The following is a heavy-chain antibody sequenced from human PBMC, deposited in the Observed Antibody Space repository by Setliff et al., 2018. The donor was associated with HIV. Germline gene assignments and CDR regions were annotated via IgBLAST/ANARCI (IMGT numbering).Heavy chain of an antibody. J-gene: IGHJ4*02. CDR2: INHSGSN. CDR3: ARGLGMVEATTPFDY. CDR1: GESLSPYY. V-gene: IGHV4-34*01. Sequence: SQTLSLTCAVHGESLSPYYWSWIRQPPGKGLEWIGEINHSGSNNYNPSLKSRVTLSVDTSKNQFSLKLTSVTAADTAVYYCARGLGMVEATTPFDYWGQGTLVTVSS. D-gene: IGHD1-26*01.